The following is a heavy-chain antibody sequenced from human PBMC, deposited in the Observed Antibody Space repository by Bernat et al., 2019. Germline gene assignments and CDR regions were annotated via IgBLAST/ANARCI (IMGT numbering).Heavy chain of an antibody. D-gene: IGHD6-19*01. V-gene: IGHV1-46*03. CDR2: INPSGGST. J-gene: IGHJ4*02. CDR1: GYTFTSFY. CDR3: ARILYPAGAGDY. Sequence: QVQLVQSGAEVKKPGSSVKVSCKASGYTFTSFYLHWVRQAPGQGPEWMGVINPSGGSTAYAQKFQGRLAMTRDTSTSTVYMELSNLRSEDTAVYYCARILYPAGAGDYWGRGTLVTVSS.